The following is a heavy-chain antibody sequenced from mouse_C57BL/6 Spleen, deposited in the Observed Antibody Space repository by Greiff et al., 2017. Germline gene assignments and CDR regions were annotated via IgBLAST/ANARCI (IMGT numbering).Heavy chain of an antibody. D-gene: IGHD1-1*01. CDR2: IDPSDSET. J-gene: IGHJ1*03. V-gene: IGHV1-52*01. CDR1: GYTFTSYW. Sequence: QVQLQQSGAELVRPGSSVKLSCKASGYTFTSYWMHWVKQRPIQGLEWIGNIDPSDSETHYNQKFKDKATLTVDKSSSTAYMQLSSLTSEDSAVYYCARRGGSSYRYFDVWGTGTTVTVSS. CDR3: ARRGGSSYRYFDV.